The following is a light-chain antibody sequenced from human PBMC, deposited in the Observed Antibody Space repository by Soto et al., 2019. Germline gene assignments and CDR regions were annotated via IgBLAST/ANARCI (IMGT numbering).Light chain of an antibody. CDR3: QQSYSTPLT. Sequence: DIQMTQSPSSLSASVGDRVTITCRASPSISSYLNWYQQKPGKAPKLLIYAASSLQSGVPSRFSGSGSGTDFTLTISSLQPEDFATYYWQQSYSTPLTFGGGTKVEIK. CDR1: PSISSY. CDR2: AAS. V-gene: IGKV1-39*01. J-gene: IGKJ4*01.